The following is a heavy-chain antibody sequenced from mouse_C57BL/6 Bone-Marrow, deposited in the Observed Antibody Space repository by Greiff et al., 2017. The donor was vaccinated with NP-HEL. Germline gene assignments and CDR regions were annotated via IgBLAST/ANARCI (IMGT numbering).Heavy chain of an antibody. V-gene: IGHV5-16*01. D-gene: IGHD1-1*01. CDR2: INYDGSST. J-gene: IGHJ1*03. CDR1: GFTFSDYY. CDR3: ARGIYYGSSHWYFDV. Sequence: EVNVVESEGGLVQPGSSMKLSCTASGFTFSDYYMAWVRQVPEKGLEWVANINYDGSSTYYLDSLKSRFIISRDNAKNILYLQMSSLKSEDTATYYCARGIYYGSSHWYFDVWGTGTTVTVSS.